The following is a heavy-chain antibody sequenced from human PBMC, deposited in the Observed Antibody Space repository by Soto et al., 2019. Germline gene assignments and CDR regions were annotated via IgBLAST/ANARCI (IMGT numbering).Heavy chain of an antibody. V-gene: IGHV3-33*01. CDR2: IWYDGSNK. J-gene: IGHJ4*02. D-gene: IGHD4-17*01. CDR1: GFTFSSYG. Sequence: GGSLRLSCAASGFTFSSYGMHWVRQAPGKGLEWVAVIWYDGSNKYYADSVKGRFTISRDNSKNTLYLQMNSLRAEDTAVYYCARVCLNNMCGDFSTVDYWGQGTLVTVSS. CDR3: ARVCLNNMCGDFSTVDY.